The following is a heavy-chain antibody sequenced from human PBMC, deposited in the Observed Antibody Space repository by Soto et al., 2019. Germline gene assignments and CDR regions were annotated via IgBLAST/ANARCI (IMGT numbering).Heavy chain of an antibody. Sequence: QVQLVQSGAVVKTPGSSVNVSCKDSGDTLSRFAIAWVRQAPGQGLEWMGGIISYFRRPDYAQTFQGRITMSADESTNTAYRELSSLRSDDTAIYFCATTEASISTYRDYYYPSGLHVCCQGTPVTVSS. CDR2: IISYFRRP. J-gene: IGHJ6*02. D-gene: IGHD5-12*01. V-gene: IGHV1-69*01. CDR1: GDTLSRFA. CDR3: ATTEASISTYRDYYYPSGLHV.